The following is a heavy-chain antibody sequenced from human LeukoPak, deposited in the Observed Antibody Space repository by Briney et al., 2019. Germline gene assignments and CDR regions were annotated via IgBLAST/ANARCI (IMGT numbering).Heavy chain of an antibody. V-gene: IGHV1-18*01. Sequence: ASVKVSCKASGYTFTSYGISWVRQAPGRGLEWMGWISAYNGNTNYAQKLQGRVTMTTDTSTSTAYMELRSLRSDDTAVYYCAISFSSGWYGSHRPCKLDYWGQGTLVTVSS. D-gene: IGHD6-19*01. CDR1: GYTFTSYG. CDR2: ISAYNGNT. J-gene: IGHJ4*02. CDR3: AISFSSGWYGSHRPCKLDY.